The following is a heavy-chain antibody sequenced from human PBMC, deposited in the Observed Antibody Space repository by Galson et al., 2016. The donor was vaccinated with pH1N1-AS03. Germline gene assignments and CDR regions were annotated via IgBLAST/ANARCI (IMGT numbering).Heavy chain of an antibody. D-gene: IGHD4/OR15-4a*01. V-gene: IGHV3-64*01. J-gene: IGHJ4*02. CDR1: GFTFSSYA. CDR2: ISGNGFST. CDR3: ARGPVSYANYWFPPPDY. Sequence: SLRLSCAVGGFTFSSYAMFRLRQAPGKGLEYVSAISGNGFSTYYANSVKDRFTVSRDNSKNTLYLQMGSLRVEDMAVYYCARGPVSYANYWFPPPDYWGQGTLVTVSS.